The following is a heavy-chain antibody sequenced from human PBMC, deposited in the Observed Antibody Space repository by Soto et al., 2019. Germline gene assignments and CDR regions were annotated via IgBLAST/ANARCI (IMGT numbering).Heavy chain of an antibody. J-gene: IGHJ4*02. CDR1: GVSISSFY. CDR2: IYYSGST. Sequence: PSETLSLTWTVAGVSISSFYWSWILQPPGKGLEWIGYIYYSGSTNYNPSLKSRVTISVDTSKNQFSLKLSSVTAADTAVYYCARVYILTGYIDYWGQGTLVTVSS. CDR3: ARVYILTGYIDY. V-gene: IGHV4-59*01. D-gene: IGHD3-9*01.